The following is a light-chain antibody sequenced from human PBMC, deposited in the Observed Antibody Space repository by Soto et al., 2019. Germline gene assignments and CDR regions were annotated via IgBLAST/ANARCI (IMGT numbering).Light chain of an antibody. V-gene: IGLV1-51*01. CDR3: SSWDSSRSAGV. J-gene: IGLJ2*01. CDR1: SCNIGNNF. CDR2: DNN. Sequence: QSVLTQPPSVSAAPGQKVTISCSGSSCNIGNNFVSWYQHLPGTAPKLLIYDNNKRPSAIPDRFSGTKSGPSATLAITGPQPRAEAQYDCSSWDSSRSAGVFGGGTKLTVL.